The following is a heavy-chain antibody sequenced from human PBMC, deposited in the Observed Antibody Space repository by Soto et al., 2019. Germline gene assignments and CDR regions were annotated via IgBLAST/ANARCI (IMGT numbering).Heavy chain of an antibody. D-gene: IGHD3-10*01. V-gene: IGHV1-69*08. CDR3: ARDGWAFIWFGELLGRLLDDFYYYGMDG. CDR2: IIPILGIA. CDR1: GGTFSSYT. J-gene: IGHJ6*02. Sequence: QVQLVQSGAEVKKPGSSVKVSCKASGGTFSSYTISWVRQAPGQGLEWMGRIIPILGIANYAQKVQGRVTITADKSTSTAYMKLRSLRSEGTAVYYWARDGWAFIWFGELLGRLLDDFYYYGMDGSGQGPRVTASS.